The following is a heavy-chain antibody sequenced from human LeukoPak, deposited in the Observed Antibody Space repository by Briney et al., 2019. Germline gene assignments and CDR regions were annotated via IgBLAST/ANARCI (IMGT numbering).Heavy chain of an antibody. CDR1: GLTFRNYW. V-gene: IGHV3-7*03. CDR3: VRNLAVAGTCFDS. Sequence: GGSLRLSCAASGLTFRNYWMSWVRQAPGTGLEWVANIKQDGSDRNYVTSVRGRFTISSDNAESSLYLQMNSLRVEDTAVYYCVRNLAVAGTCFDSWGQGTLVTVSS. CDR2: IKQDGSDR. J-gene: IGHJ4*02. D-gene: IGHD6-19*01.